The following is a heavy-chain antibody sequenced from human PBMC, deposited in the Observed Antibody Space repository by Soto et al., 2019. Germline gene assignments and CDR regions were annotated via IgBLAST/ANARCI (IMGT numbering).Heavy chain of an antibody. D-gene: IGHD2-2*01. CDR2: IIPFFDTA. CDR3: ARHDCISSSCYYYSYYVMDV. CDR1: GDTFSSYA. J-gene: IGHJ6*02. Sequence: QVQLVQSGAEVKKPGSSVKVSCKASGDTFSSYAISWVRQAPGQGLEWMGGIIPFFDTANYAQQFQGRVTITANESTSTAYMELSSLRSEDTAVYYCARHDCISSSCYYYSYYVMDVWGQGTTVTVSS. V-gene: IGHV1-69*12.